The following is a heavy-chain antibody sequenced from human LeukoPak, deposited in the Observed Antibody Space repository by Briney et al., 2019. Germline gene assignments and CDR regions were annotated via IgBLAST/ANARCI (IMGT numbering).Heavy chain of an antibody. CDR3: ARAVVVTAPTYYFDY. J-gene: IGHJ4*02. CDR1: GFTFSTYV. D-gene: IGHD2-21*02. CDR2: IYSGGSS. Sequence: GGSLRLSCAASGFTFSTYVMSWVRQAPGKGPEWVSVIYSGGSSYYADSVKGRFTISRDNSKNTLYLQMNSLRAEDTAVYYCARAVVVTAPTYYFDYWGQGTLVTVSS. V-gene: IGHV3-53*01.